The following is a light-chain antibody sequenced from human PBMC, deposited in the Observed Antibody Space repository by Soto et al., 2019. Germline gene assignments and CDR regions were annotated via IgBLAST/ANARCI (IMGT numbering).Light chain of an antibody. Sequence: EIVLTQSPGTLSLSPGERATLSCRASQSVSSYLAWYQQKPGQAPRLLIYDASNRATGIPARFSGSGYGTEFTLTISSLQSEDFAIYYCHQYNTWPLTFGGGTKVDIK. CDR3: HQYNTWPLT. CDR2: DAS. J-gene: IGKJ4*01. V-gene: IGKV3D-15*01. CDR1: QSVSSY.